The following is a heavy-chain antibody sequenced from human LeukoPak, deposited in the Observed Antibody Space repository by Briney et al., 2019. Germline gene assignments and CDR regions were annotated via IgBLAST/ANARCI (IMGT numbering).Heavy chain of an antibody. D-gene: IGHD2-21*02. Sequence: GGSLRLSCAASGFTFTTSNMNWVRQSPGKGLEWISSVSNNNAIFYADSVRGRFTISRDNARNSLFLQMFSLRVEDTAVYYCAREQTRGGDLDYWGQGAQITVSS. V-gene: IGHV3-69-1*01. CDR3: AREQTRGGDLDY. CDR1: GFTFTTSN. J-gene: IGHJ4*02. CDR2: VSNNNAI.